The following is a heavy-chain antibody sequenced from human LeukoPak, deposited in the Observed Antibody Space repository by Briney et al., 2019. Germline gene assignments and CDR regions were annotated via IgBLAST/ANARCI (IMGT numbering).Heavy chain of an antibody. CDR3: SRRYCSSTNCYSFDY. CDR1: GGTFSSYT. D-gene: IGHD2-2*01. V-gene: IGHV1-69*02. Sequence: ASVKVSCKASGGTFSSYTISWVRRAPGQGLEWMGRIIPILGIANYAQKFQGRVTITADKSTSTAYMELSSLRAEDTAVYYCSRRYCSSTNCYSFDYWGQGTLVTVSS. J-gene: IGHJ4*02. CDR2: IIPILGIA.